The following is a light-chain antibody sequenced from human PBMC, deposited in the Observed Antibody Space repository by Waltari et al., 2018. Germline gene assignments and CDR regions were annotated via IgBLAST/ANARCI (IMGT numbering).Light chain of an antibody. V-gene: IGLV2-23*02. J-gene: IGLJ3*02. CDR2: AVN. CDR1: SSDVGSYNR. Sequence: QSALTQPASVSGSPGQSITISCTGTSSDVGSYNRVSCYHPNPGEVPKLMIYAVNKRPAGVAVRFSGVKSRSTATLKICGLPAGDEADYYCSSHTSDLSWLFGGVTKVTVL. CDR3: SSHTSDLSWL.